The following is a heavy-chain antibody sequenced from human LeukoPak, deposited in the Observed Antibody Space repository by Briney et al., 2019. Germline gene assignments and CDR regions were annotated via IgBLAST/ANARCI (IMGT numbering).Heavy chain of an antibody. V-gene: IGHV3-74*01. CDR1: GFTFSNYW. CDR3: VKADIGGPLGDY. D-gene: IGHD5-12*01. J-gene: IGHJ4*02. Sequence: GESLKISCAASGFTFSNYWMYWVRQAPGKGLVWVSRINVDGSSTDYADSVKGRFTISRDNAKNTLYLQMNSLRAEDTAVYYCVKADIGGPLGDYRGQGTLVTVSS. CDR2: INVDGSST.